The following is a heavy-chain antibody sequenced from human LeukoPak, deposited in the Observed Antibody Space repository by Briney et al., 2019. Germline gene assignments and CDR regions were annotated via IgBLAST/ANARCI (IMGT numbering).Heavy chain of an antibody. J-gene: IGHJ4*02. D-gene: IGHD6-19*01. CDR1: GFTLSSYA. Sequence: GGSLRLSCAASGFTLSSYAMSWVRQAPGKGLEWVSAISGSGGSTYYADSVKGRFTISRDNSKNTLYLQMNSLRAEDTAVYYCAGKYNSGWYYFDYWGQGTLVTVPS. V-gene: IGHV3-23*01. CDR2: ISGSGGST. CDR3: AGKYNSGWYYFDY.